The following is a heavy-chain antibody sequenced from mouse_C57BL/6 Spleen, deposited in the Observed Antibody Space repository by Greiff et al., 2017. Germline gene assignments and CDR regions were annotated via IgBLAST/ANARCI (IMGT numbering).Heavy chain of an antibody. J-gene: IGHJ1*03. D-gene: IGHD1-2*01. Sequence: VHLVESGAELAKPGASVKLSCKASGYTCTSYWMHWVKQRPGQGLEWIGYINPSSGYTKYNQKFKDKATLTADKSSSTAYMQLSSLTYEDSAVYYCARSTTADWYFHVWCTGTTVTVSS. CDR1: GYTCTSYW. V-gene: IGHV1-7*01. CDR3: ARSTTADWYFHV. CDR2: INPSSGYT.